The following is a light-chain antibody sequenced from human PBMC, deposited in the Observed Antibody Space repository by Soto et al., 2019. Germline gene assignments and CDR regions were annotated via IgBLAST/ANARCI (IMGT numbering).Light chain of an antibody. J-gene: IGKJ1*01. CDR3: QLDNKWPRP. CDR2: GAS. Sequence: KKSAAALSVSTGERATLSCRASQSVTSNYLAWYQQKPGQAPRLVIYGASTRATGIPARFSGSGSGTEFTLTISILQSEDFAIYVCQLDNKWPRPFGQGTK. CDR1: QSVTSN. V-gene: IGKV3-15*01.